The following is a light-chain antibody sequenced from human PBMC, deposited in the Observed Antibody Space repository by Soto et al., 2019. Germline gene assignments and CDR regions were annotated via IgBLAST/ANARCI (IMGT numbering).Light chain of an antibody. CDR2: GNS. J-gene: IGLJ2*01. Sequence: QSVLTQPPSVSGAPGQRVTISCTGSSSNIGAGYDVHWYQQLPGTAPKLLIYGNSNRPSGVPDPFSGSKSGTSAPLAITGLQAEDEADYYCQSYDSRLSRSIFGGGTKLTVL. CDR3: QSYDSRLSRSI. CDR1: SSNIGAGYD. V-gene: IGLV1-40*01.